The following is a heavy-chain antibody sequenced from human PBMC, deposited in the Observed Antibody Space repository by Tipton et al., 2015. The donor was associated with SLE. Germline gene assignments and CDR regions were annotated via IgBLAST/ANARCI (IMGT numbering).Heavy chain of an antibody. D-gene: IGHD6-13*01. CDR1: GFTFSSYA. Sequence: SLRLSCAASGFTFSSYAMHWVRQAPGKGLEWVAVISYDGSNKYYADSVKGRFTISRDNSKNTLYLQMNSLRAEDTAVYYCARSYSSSWYGAFDIWGQRTMVTVSS. CDR3: ARSYSSSWYGAFDI. J-gene: IGHJ3*02. V-gene: IGHV3-30*04. CDR2: ISYDGSNK.